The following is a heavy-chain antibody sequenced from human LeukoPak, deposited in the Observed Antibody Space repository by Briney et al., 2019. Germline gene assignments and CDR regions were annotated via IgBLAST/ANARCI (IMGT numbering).Heavy chain of an antibody. CDR1: GGTFSSYA. D-gene: IGHD3-10*01. V-gene: IGHV1-69*04. J-gene: IGHJ4*02. CDR2: IIPILGIA. CDR3: ARDGYGSGKGFFDY. Sequence: SVKVSCKASGGTFSSYAISWVRQAPGQGLEWMGRIIPILGIANYAQKFQGRVTITADKSTSTAYMGLRSLTSDDTAVYYCARDGYGSGKGFFDYWGQGTLVTVSS.